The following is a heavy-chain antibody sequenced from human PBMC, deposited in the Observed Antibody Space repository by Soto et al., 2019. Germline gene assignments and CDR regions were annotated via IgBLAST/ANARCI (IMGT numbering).Heavy chain of an antibody. CDR3: ARKLSSKYDSSGQTYYFDY. CDR2: ISGSSSVI. Sequence: EVQLVESGGGLVQPGGSLRLSCAASGFTFSSYTMNWVRQAPGKGLEWVSYISGSSSVIYYADSVKGRFTISRDNAKNSLHLQMNSLSAEDTAVYYCARKLSSKYDSSGQTYYFDYWGEGTLVTVAS. V-gene: IGHV3-48*01. J-gene: IGHJ4*02. D-gene: IGHD3-22*01. CDR1: GFTFSSYT.